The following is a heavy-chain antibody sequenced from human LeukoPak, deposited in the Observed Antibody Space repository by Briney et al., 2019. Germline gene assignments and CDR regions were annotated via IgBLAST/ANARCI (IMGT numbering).Heavy chain of an antibody. CDR3: ARQLGYCTNGVCPYYYYGMDV. CDR1: RGSISSDY. Sequence: SETLSLTCTVSRGSISSDYWSWIRQPPRKGLEWIGYIYYSGSTNYNPSLKSRVTISVDTSKNQFSLKLSSVTAADTAVYYCARQLGYCTNGVCPYYYYGMDVWGQGTTVTVSS. CDR2: IYYSGST. J-gene: IGHJ6*02. D-gene: IGHD2-8*01. V-gene: IGHV4-59*08.